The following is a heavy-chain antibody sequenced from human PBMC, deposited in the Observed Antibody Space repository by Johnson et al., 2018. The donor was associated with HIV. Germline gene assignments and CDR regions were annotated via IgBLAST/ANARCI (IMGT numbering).Heavy chain of an antibody. D-gene: IGHD5-18*01. CDR1: GITVSRNY. CDR2: IFTVGDV. J-gene: IGHJ3*01. Sequence: VQLVESGGGLAQPGGSLRLSCAASGITVSRNYMSWVRQAPGKGLEWVSVIFTVGDVYYADSVKGRFNIPRDNSKNFLYLQMNSLRPEDTAVYYCARDGRDLVTRGSFDVWGQGTVVTVSS. CDR3: ARDGRDLVTRGSFDV. V-gene: IGHV3-66*01.